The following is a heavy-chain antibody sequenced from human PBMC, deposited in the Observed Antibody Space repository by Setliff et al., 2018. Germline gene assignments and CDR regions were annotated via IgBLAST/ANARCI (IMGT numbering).Heavy chain of an antibody. CDR1: GGTFNSYG. V-gene: IGHV1-69*05. CDR2: IIPIFGTA. Sequence: GASVKVSCKTSGGTFNSYGIDWVRQAPGQGLEWMGGIIPIFGTANYAQKFQGRVTITRDASASTAYMELSSLRSEDTAVYYCARDPASSGYDTYYYYYYGMDVWGQGTTVTVSS. D-gene: IGHD5-12*01. J-gene: IGHJ6*02. CDR3: ARDPASSGYDTYYYYYYGMDV.